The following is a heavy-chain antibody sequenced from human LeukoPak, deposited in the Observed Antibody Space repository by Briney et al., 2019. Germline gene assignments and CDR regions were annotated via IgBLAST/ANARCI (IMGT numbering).Heavy chain of an antibody. V-gene: IGHV1-2*02. CDR3: APTRERHVAFDI. D-gene: IGHD1-26*01. CDR2: INPNSGGT. CDR1: GYTFTGYY. J-gene: IGHJ3*02. Sequence: ASVKVSCKASGYTFTGYYMHWVRQAPGQGLEWMGWINPNSGGTNYAQKFQGRVTMTRDTSISTAYMELSRLRSDDTAVYYCAPTRERHVAFDIWGQGTMVTVSS.